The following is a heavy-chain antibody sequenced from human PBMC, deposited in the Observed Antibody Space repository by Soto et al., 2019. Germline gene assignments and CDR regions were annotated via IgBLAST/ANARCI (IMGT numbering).Heavy chain of an antibody. J-gene: IGHJ4*02. CDR3: AKARCSTTNCYVPDY. CDR1: GFTFSTYT. CDR2: ISGSGGSP. D-gene: IGHD2-2*01. Sequence: EVQLLESGGGLVQPGGSLRLSCVASGFTFSTYTMSWVRQAPGKGLEWVSVISGSGGSPSYADSVQGRFSISRDNPKNTLYLHMNSLRGEDTAMYYCAKARCSTTNCYVPDYWGQGTLVTVSS. V-gene: IGHV3-23*01.